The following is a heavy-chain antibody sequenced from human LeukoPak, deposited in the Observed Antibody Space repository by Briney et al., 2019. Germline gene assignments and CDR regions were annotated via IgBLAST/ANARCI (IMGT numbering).Heavy chain of an antibody. J-gene: IGHJ4*02. V-gene: IGHV3-33*01. CDR1: GFTFKNYG. CDR3: AIWSANLNY. D-gene: IGHD3-16*01. Sequence: GTSLRLSCAASGFTFKNYGMIWARQAPGKGLEWVALISYDGSHTNYADSVKGRFTISRDNSKSSLFLQMNSLRAEDTAAYYCAIWSANLNYWGQGTLVTVSS. CDR2: ISYDGSHT.